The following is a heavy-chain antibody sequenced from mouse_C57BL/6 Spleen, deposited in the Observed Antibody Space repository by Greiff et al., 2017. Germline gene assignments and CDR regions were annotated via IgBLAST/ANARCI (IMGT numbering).Heavy chain of an antibody. J-gene: IGHJ4*01. Sequence: QVQLQQPGAELVKPGASVKLSCKASGYTFTSYWMQWVKQNPGQGLEWIGNINPSNGGTNYNEKFKGKATLTVDKFSSTAYMQLSRLTSDGSAVYYCTRNSGAIDYWGQGTSVTVSS. CDR1: GYTFTSYW. CDR2: INPSNGGT. V-gene: IGHV1-53*01. D-gene: IGHD3-1*01. CDR3: TRNSGAIDY.